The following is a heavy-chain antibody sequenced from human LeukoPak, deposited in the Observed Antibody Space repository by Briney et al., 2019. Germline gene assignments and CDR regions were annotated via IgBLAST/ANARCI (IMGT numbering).Heavy chain of an antibody. Sequence: SETLSLTCTVSGGSISSYYWSWIRRPAGKGLEWIGRIYTSGSTNYNPSLKSRVTMSVDTSRNQFSLKLSSVTAAETAVYYCVSGGGYCSGNRCYVQSIADYWGQGTLVTVSS. V-gene: IGHV4-4*07. CDR3: VSGGGYCSGNRCYVQSIADY. J-gene: IGHJ4*02. D-gene: IGHD2-15*01. CDR1: GGSISSYY. CDR2: IYTSGST.